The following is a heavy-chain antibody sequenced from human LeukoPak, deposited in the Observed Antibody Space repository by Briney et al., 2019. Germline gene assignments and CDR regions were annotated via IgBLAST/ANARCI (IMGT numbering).Heavy chain of an antibody. D-gene: IGHD6-19*01. CDR2: IWYDGSNK. V-gene: IGHV3-33*01. CDR3: ATLAVADPEAFDI. J-gene: IGHJ3*02. CDR1: GFTFSSYG. Sequence: GRSLRLSCAASGFTFSSYGMHWVRQAPGKGLEWVAVIWYDGSNKYYADSVKGRFTISRDNSKNTLYLQMNSLRAEDTAVYYCATLAVADPEAFDIWGQGTMVTVSS.